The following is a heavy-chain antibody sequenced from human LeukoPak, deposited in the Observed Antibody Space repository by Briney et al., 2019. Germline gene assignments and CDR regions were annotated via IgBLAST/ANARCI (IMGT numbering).Heavy chain of an antibody. CDR2: FDPEDGET. CDR1: GYTLTELS. V-gene: IGHV1-24*01. CDR3: AREADGGSGSTLMDV. J-gene: IGHJ6*02. D-gene: IGHD3-10*01. Sequence: ASVKVSCKVSGYTLTELSMHWVRQAPGKGLEWMGGFDPEDGETIYAQKLQGRVTMTEDTTTDIAYMELSSLTSEDTAVYYCAREADGGSGSTLMDVWGQGTTVTVSS.